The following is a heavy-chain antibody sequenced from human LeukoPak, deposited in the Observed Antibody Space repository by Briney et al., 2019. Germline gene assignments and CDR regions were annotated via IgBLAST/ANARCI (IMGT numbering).Heavy chain of an antibody. CDR2: ISGTGAYI. CDR3: ARGAEWVCSGDSCYSYYFDN. D-gene: IGHD2-15*01. J-gene: IGHJ4*02. Sequence: GGSLRLSCAASGFTFSSYSVNWVRQAPGRGLEWVSSISGTGAYIYYADSVKGRFTISRDNAKNSLYLQMNSLRAEDTAVYYCARGAEWVCSGDSCYSYYFDNWGQGTLVTVSS. V-gene: IGHV3-21*01. CDR1: GFTFSSYS.